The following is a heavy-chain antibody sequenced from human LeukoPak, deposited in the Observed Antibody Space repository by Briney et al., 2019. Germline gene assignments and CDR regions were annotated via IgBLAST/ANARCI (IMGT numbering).Heavy chain of an antibody. V-gene: IGHV4-59*01. CDR2: IYYSGST. J-gene: IGHJ4*02. Sequence: SETLSLTCTVSGGSITNYYWSWIRQPPGKGLEWLAYIYYSGSTNSNPSLKSRATISVDTSKNQFSLKLSSVTAADTAVYYCARDACSGGSCYLGGFDYWGQGTLVTVSS. CDR1: GGSITNYY. D-gene: IGHD2-15*01. CDR3: ARDACSGGSCYLGGFDY.